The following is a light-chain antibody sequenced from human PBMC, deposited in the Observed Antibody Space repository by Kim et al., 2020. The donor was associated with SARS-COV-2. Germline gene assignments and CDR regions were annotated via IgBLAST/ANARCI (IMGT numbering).Light chain of an antibody. J-gene: IGLJ3*02. CDR1: SSNIGSNY. CDR2: RNN. CDR3: AAWDDSLSGWV. V-gene: IGLV1-47*01. Sequence: GQRVTMSCSGTSSNIGSNYVYWYQPLPGTAPKLLILRNNQRPSGVPDRFSGSKSGTSASLAISVLRSEDEADYYCAAWDDSLSGWVFGGGTQLTVL.